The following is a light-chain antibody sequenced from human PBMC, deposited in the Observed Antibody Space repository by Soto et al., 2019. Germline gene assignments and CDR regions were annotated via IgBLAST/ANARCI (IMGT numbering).Light chain of an antibody. CDR3: QSYDSSLSAYV. CDR2: GNS. CDR1: SSNIGAGYD. J-gene: IGLJ3*02. V-gene: IGLV1-40*01. Sequence: QSVLTQPPSVSGAPGLRVTISCTGSSSNIGAGYDVHWYQQLPGTAPKLLIYGNSNRPSGVPDRFSGSKSGTSASLAITGLQAEDEADYYCQSYDSSLSAYVFGGGTKVTVL.